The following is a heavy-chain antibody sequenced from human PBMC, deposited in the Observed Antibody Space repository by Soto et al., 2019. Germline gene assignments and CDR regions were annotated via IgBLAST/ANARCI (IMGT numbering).Heavy chain of an antibody. Sequence: LSLTCAVYGGSFSGYYWSWIRQPPGKGLEWIGEINHSGSTNYNPSLKSRVTISVDTSKNQFSLKLSSVTAADTAVYYCARGLAAAGRGVFFDYWGQGTLVTVSS. V-gene: IGHV4-34*01. J-gene: IGHJ4*02. D-gene: IGHD6-13*01. CDR3: ARGLAAAGRGVFFDY. CDR1: GGSFSGYY. CDR2: INHSGST.